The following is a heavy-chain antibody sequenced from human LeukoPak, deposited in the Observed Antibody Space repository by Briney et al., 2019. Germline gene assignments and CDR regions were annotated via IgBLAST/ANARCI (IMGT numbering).Heavy chain of an antibody. CDR1: GYTFTSYG. V-gene: IGHV1-18*01. CDR2: ISAYNGNT. D-gene: IGHD2-21*02. Sequence: ASVKVSCKASGYTFTSYGISWVRQAPGQGLEWMGWISAYNGNTNYAQKLQGRVTMTTDTSTSTAYMELRSLRSDDTAVYYCAXXXCGGDCYSEFQFDYWGQGTLVTVSS. J-gene: IGHJ4*02. CDR3: AXXXCGGDCYSEFQFDY.